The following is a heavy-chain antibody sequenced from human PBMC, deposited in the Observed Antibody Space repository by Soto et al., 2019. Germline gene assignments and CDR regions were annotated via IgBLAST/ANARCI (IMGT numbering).Heavy chain of an antibody. CDR2: IDWDDDK. V-gene: IGHV2-70*11. Sequence: SGPTLVNPTQTLTLTCTFSGFSLSTSGMCVSWIRQPPGKALEWLARIDWDDDKYYSTSLKTRLTISKDTSKNQVVLTMTNMDPVDTATYYCARTTYYYDSGGYYRSVDYWGQGTLVTVSS. D-gene: IGHD3-22*01. CDR1: GFSLSTSGMC. CDR3: ARTTYYYDSGGYYRSVDY. J-gene: IGHJ4*02.